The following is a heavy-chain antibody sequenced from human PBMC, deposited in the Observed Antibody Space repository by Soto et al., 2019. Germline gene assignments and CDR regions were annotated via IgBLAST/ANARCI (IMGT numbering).Heavy chain of an antibody. V-gene: IGHV3-48*01. D-gene: IGHD3-9*01. CDR2: ISSSSSTI. CDR1: GFTFSSYS. J-gene: IGHJ3*02. CDR3: AGFEGESLDAFDI. Sequence: EVQLVESGGGLVQPGGSLRLSCAASGFTFSSYSMNWVRQAPGKGLEWVSYISSSSSTIYYADSVTGRFTISRDNAKNSLYLQMNSLRAEDTAVYYCAGFEGESLDAFDIWGQGTMVTVSS.